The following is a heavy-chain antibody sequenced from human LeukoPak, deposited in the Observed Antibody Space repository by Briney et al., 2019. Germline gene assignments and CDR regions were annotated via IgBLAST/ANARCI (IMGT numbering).Heavy chain of an antibody. CDR3: ARQQLALLAFDI. D-gene: IGHD1-1*01. J-gene: IGHJ3*02. CDR1: GYTFTGYY. Sequence: ASVKVSCKASGYTFTGYYMHWVRRAPGQGREWMGWSNPNSWGTNYAQKCQGRVTMTRDTYISTAYMELSRLRSDDTAVYSCARQQLALLAFDIWGQGTMVTVSS. CDR2: SNPNSWGT. V-gene: IGHV1-2*02.